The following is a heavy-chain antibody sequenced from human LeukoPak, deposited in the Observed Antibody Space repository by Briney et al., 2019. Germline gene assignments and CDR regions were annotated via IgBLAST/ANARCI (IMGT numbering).Heavy chain of an antibody. J-gene: IGHJ5*02. CDR1: GGSISSGGYS. V-gene: IGHV4-30-2*01. D-gene: IGHD4-17*01. CDR3: ARVSRAVRKNWFDP. Sequence: SETLSLICVVSGGSISSGGYSWSWIRQPPGKGLEWIGYIYHSGSTYYNPSLKSRVTISVDRSKNQFSLKLSSVPAADTAVYYCARVSRAVRKNWFDPWGQGPLVTVSS. CDR2: IYHSGST.